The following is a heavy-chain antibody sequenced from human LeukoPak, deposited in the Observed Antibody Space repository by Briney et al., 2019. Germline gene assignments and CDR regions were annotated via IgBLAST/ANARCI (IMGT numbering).Heavy chain of an antibody. V-gene: IGHV4-61*02. CDR2: IYTSGST. Sequence: SQTLSLTCTVSGGSISSGSYYWSWIRQPAGKGLEWIGRIYTSGSTNYNPSLKSRVTISVDTSKNQFSLKLSSVTAADTAVYYCARLQSGWFYFDYRGQGTLVTVSS. CDR1: GGSISSGSYY. CDR3: ARLQSGWFYFDY. D-gene: IGHD6-19*01. J-gene: IGHJ4*02.